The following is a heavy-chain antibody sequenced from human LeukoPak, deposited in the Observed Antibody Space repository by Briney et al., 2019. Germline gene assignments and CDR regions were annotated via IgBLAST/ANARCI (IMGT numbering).Heavy chain of an antibody. D-gene: IGHD3-10*01. CDR3: ARLRTLGYGSGSLYYFDY. Sequence: PSETLSLTCTVSGGSISSSSYYWGWIRQPPGKGLEWIGEINHSGSTNYNPSLKSRVTISVDTSKNQFSLKLSSVTAADTAVYYCARLRTLGYGSGSLYYFDYWGQGTLVTVSS. CDR2: INHSGST. CDR1: GGSISSSSYY. V-gene: IGHV4-39*07. J-gene: IGHJ4*02.